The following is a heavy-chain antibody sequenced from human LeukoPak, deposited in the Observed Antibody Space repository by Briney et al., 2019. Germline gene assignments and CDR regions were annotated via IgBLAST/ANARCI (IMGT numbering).Heavy chain of an antibody. CDR1: GFTFYNYA. J-gene: IGHJ4*02. Sequence: GGSLRLSCAASGFTFYNYAMSWVRQAPGKGLEWVSDIRGGGGGPHYAESVKGRFTISRDKSKSTVYLQMNNLGAEDAAVYYCAKGYCSVGSCYCGVDYWGQGTLVTVSS. D-gene: IGHD2-15*01. CDR3: AKGYCSVGSCYCGVDY. V-gene: IGHV3-23*01. CDR2: IRGGGGGP.